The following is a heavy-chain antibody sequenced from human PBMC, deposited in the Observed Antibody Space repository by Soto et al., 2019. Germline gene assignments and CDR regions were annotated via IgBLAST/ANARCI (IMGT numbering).Heavy chain of an antibody. Sequence: EVQLLGSGGGLVQPGGSLRLSCVGSGFPFSTYWMNWVRQAPGKGLEWVANINPDGNVGTYVDSGRGRFTTSRDNAKNSLYLQMNSLRADDTAVYFCAGWGGHDYNYWGQGIMVTVSS. V-gene: IGHV3-7*03. CDR1: GFPFSTYW. CDR3: AGWGGHDYNY. CDR2: INPDGNVG. D-gene: IGHD4-4*01. J-gene: IGHJ4*02.